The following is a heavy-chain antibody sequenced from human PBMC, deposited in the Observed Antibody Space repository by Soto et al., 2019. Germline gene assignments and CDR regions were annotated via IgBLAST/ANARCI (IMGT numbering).Heavy chain of an antibody. J-gene: IGHJ4*02. Sequence: PSETLSLTCAVSGGSISSGGYSWSWIRQPPGKGLEWIGYIYHSGSTYYNPSLKSRVTISVDRSKNQFSLKLSSVTAADTAVYYCVSRRYYYDSSGYRPFDYWGQGTLVTVSS. CDR1: GGSISSGGYS. V-gene: IGHV4-30-2*01. CDR3: VSRRYYYDSSGYRPFDY. D-gene: IGHD3-22*01. CDR2: IYHSGST.